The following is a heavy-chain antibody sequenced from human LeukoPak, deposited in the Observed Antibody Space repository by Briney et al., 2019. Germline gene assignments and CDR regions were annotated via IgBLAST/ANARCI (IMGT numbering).Heavy chain of an antibody. CDR3: AKSNGYGLIDI. J-gene: IGHJ3*02. Sequence: SETLPLTCAVYGGSFSGYYWSWIRQPPGKGLEWIGEINHSGSTNYNPSLKSRVTISLDTSRNQFSLKLNSVTAADTAVYYCAKSNGYGLIDIWGQGTMVTVSS. CDR1: GGSFSGYY. V-gene: IGHV4-34*01. CDR2: INHSGST. D-gene: IGHD3-10*01.